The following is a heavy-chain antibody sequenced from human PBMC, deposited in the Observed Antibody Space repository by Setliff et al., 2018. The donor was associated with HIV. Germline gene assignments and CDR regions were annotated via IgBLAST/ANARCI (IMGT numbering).Heavy chain of an antibody. CDR1: GFASDNYC. J-gene: IGHJ6*02. V-gene: IGHV3-23*01. CDR3: AKPLTQWGVSPYHYAVDV. Sequence: PGGSLRLSCAASGFASDNYCMTWVRQAPGKGLEWVSAIGGSTGSTYYADSVKGRFTISTDNSKNTLYLQMNSLRAEDTAVYYCAKPLTQWGVSPYHYAVDVWGQGTTVTVSS. D-gene: IGHD1-26*01. CDR2: IGGSTGST.